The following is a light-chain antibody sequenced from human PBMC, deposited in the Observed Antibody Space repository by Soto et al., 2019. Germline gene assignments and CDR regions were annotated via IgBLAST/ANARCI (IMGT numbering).Light chain of an antibody. Sequence: EIVLTQSPATLSLSPGERATLSCRASQSVSSYLAWYQQKPGQAPRLLIYDASNRATGIPARFSVSGSGTDVTLTISSLEPEDFAVYYCQQRSNWLLTFGGGTKVESK. CDR1: QSVSSY. CDR3: QQRSNWLLT. V-gene: IGKV3-11*01. CDR2: DAS. J-gene: IGKJ4*01.